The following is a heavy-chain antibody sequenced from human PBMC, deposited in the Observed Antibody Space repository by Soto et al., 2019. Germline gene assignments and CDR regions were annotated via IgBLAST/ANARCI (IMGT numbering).Heavy chain of an antibody. CDR3: AKDPRVVAGTGGLFTPDY. J-gene: IGHJ4*02. D-gene: IGHD6-19*01. CDR1: GFTFSSYG. V-gene: IGHV3-30*18. CDR2: ISYDGSNK. Sequence: GGSLRLSCAASGFTFSSYGMHWVRQAPGKGLEWVAVISYDGSNKYYADSVKGRFTISRDNSKNTLYLQMNSLRAEDTAVYYCAKDPRVVAGTGGLFTPDYWGQGTLVTVSS.